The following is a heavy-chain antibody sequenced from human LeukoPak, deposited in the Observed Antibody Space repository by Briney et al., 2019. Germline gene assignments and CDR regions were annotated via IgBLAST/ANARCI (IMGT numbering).Heavy chain of an antibody. CDR3: ARGVGQWLERDGHAFDI. Sequence: PSETLSLTCTVSGGSISSYYWSWIRQPPGKGLEWIGYIYYSGSTNYNSSLKSRVTISVDTSKNQFSLKLSSVTAADTAVYYCARGVGQWLERDGHAFDIWGQGTMVTVSS. D-gene: IGHD6-19*01. CDR1: GGSISSYY. CDR2: IYYSGST. J-gene: IGHJ3*02. V-gene: IGHV4-59*08.